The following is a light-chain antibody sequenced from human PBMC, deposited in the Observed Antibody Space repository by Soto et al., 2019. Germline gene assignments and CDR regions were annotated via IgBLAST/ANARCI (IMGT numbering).Light chain of an antibody. J-gene: IGKJ1*01. V-gene: IGKV1-5*01. CDR3: QQYNSYSQT. CDR2: DAS. CDR1: QSISSW. Sequence: DIQMTQSPSTLSASVGDRVTITGRASQSISSWLAWYQQKPGKAPNLLIYDASALESGVPSRFSGSGSGTEFTLTISSLQPDDFATYYCQQYNSYSQTFGQGTKVDIK.